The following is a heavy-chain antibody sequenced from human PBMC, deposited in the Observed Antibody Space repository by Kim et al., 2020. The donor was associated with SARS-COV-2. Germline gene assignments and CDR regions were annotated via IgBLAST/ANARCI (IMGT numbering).Heavy chain of an antibody. CDR2: VFCDGST. Sequence: GGSLRLSCAASGFSFSNNDLSWVRQAPGKGLELLSDVFCDGSTQYYADARSGRITICNDYYNTALHLQINSLATENTAVYYCTNNRRNFHLPVRQHHFD. V-gene: IGHV3-53*05. CDR3: TNNRRNFHLPVRQHHFD. J-gene: IGHJ4*01. CDR1: GFSFSNND. D-gene: IGHD6-6*01.